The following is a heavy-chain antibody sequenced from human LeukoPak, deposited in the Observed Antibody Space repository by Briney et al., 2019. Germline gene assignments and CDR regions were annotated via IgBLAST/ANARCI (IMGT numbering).Heavy chain of an antibody. CDR2: ITGSGATT. CDR1: GFTFSGYA. CDR3: AKGDCGGTCLLLDN. J-gene: IGHJ4*02. V-gene: IGHV3-23*01. Sequence: GGSLRLSCAASGFTFSGYAMSWVRQAPGKGLEWVSLITGSGATTYYADSVRGRFTVSRDNSKNTLYLQMNSLRAEDTAVYFCAKGDCGGTCLLLDNWGQGTLVTVSS. D-gene: IGHD2-15*01.